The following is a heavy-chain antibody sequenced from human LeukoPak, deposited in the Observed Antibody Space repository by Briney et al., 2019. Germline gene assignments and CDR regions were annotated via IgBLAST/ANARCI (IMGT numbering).Heavy chain of an antibody. CDR3: AKDARWGTGGRRVRSGYNPFDY. J-gene: IGHJ4*02. CDR2: ISGSGGST. CDR1: GFTLSSYA. Sequence: PGGSLRLSCAASGFTLSSYAMSWVRQAPGKGLEWVSAISGSGGSTYYADSVKGRFTISRDNSKNTLYLQMNSLRAEDTAVYYCAKDARWGTGGRRVRSGYNPFDYWGQGTLVTVSS. V-gene: IGHV3-23*01. D-gene: IGHD2-8*02.